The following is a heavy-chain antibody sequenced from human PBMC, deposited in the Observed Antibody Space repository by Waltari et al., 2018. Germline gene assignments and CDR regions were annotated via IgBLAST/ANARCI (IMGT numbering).Heavy chain of an antibody. J-gene: IGHJ4*02. CDR1: GGSISNYY. Sequence: QVQLQESGPGLVKPSETLSLTCTVSGGSISNYYWSCIRRSPGKGLEWIGAIYYSGSTNYNPSPKSRVTLSVDTSKNHFSLKLSSVTAADTALYYCARQGHYDFWTGYYLFDYWGQGTLVTVSS. V-gene: IGHV4-59*08. D-gene: IGHD3-3*01. CDR3: ARQGHYDFWTGYYLFDY. CDR2: IYYSGST.